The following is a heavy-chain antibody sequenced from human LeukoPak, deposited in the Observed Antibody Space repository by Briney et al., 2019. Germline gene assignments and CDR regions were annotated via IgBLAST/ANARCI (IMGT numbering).Heavy chain of an antibody. CDR2: SDPKSGAT. V-gene: IGHV1-2*02. Sequence: PRASVKVSCKTSGYTFTSYYIHWLRQAPGQRFEWMGWSDPKSGATKYEHFQGRVTMTRDTSISTAYMELSRLTSDDTAVYYCARGNFYDNKGYSPELRYWGQGTLVTVSS. CDR1: GYTFTSYY. J-gene: IGHJ4*02. CDR3: ARGNFYDNKGYSPELRY. D-gene: IGHD3-10*01.